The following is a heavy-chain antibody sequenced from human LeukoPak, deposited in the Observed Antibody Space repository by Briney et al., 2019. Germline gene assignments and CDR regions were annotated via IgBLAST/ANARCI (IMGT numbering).Heavy chain of an antibody. CDR2: INSNSGGT. J-gene: IGHJ6*02. CDR1: GYTFTGYY. D-gene: IGHD6-13*01. CDR3: ARDLGSSSRYYSSAMDV. Sequence: ASVKVSCKASGYTFTGYYMHWVRQAPGQGLEWMGRINSNSGGTNYAQKFQGRVTMTRDTSISTAYMELSRLTSDDPAVYYCARDLGSSSRYYSSAMDVWGQGTTVTVSS. V-gene: IGHV1-2*06.